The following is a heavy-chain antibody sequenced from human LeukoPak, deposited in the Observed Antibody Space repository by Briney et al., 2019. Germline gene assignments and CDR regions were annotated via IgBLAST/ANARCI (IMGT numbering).Heavy chain of an antibody. J-gene: IGHJ6*03. CDR2: MNPNSGNT. V-gene: IGHV1-8*02. CDR3: ARGAELERREVDMDV. CDR1: GYTFTGYY. D-gene: IGHD1-1*01. Sequence: GASVKVSCKASGYTFTGYYMHWVRQAPGQGLEWMGWMNPNSGNTGYAQKFQGRVTMTRNTSISTAYMELSSLRSEDTAVYYCARGAELERREVDMDVWGKGTTVTISS.